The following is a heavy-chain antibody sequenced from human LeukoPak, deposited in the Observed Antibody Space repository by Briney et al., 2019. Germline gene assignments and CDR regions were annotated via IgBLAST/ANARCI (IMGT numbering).Heavy chain of an antibody. Sequence: GGSLRLSCEGSGFTFSTYAMGWVRQAPGKGPEWVSGISGSGDKTHYADSVKGRFTVSRDNSKNTLYLQVNRLRAEDAALYYCARTPGIAAAGYDLYFFDFWGQGALVTVPS. V-gene: IGHV3-23*01. CDR3: ARTPGIAAAGYDLYFFDF. D-gene: IGHD6-13*01. CDR2: ISGSGDKT. J-gene: IGHJ4*02. CDR1: GFTFSTYA.